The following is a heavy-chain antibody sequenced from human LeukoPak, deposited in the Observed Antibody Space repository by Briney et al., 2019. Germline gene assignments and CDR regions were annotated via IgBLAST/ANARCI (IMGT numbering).Heavy chain of an antibody. CDR3: AKDRPYTTITIFGVVISRSFDY. CDR1: GFTSSDYY. CDR2: ISSSGSTI. J-gene: IGHJ4*02. V-gene: IGHV3-11*01. D-gene: IGHD3-3*01. Sequence: GGSLRLSCAASGFTSSDYYMSWIRQAPGKGLEWVSYISSSGSTIYYADSVKGRFTISRDNAKNSLYLQMNSLRAEDTAVYYCAKDRPYTTITIFGVVISRSFDYWGQGTLVTVSS.